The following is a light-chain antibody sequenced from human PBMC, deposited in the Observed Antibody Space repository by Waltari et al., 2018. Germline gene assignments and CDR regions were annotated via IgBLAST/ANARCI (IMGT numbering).Light chain of an antibody. CDR1: QSISNW. Sequence: DIQMTQSPSTLSASVGDRFTITCRASQSISNWLAWYQQKTGRAPKLLIYKASTLESGGPSRFSGSRSGTKFTLTISSLQPDDFATYYCQQYNSYSLLTFGGGTKVEIK. CDR2: KAS. J-gene: IGKJ4*01. CDR3: QQYNSYSLLT. V-gene: IGKV1-5*03.